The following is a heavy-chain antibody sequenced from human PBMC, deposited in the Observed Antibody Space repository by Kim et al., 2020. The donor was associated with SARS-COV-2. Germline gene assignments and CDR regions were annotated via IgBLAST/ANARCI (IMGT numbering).Heavy chain of an antibody. J-gene: IGHJ4*02. V-gene: IGHV3-64D*06. CDR3: VTLSSLSITGTLD. D-gene: IGHD1-20*01. CDR2: ISSNGGST. CDR1: GFTFSSYA. Sequence: GGSLRLSCSASGFTFSSYAMHWVRQAPGKGLEYVSAISSNGGSTYYADSVKGRFTISRDNSKNTLYLQMSSLRAEDTAVYYCVTLSSLSITGTLDWGQGTLVTVSS.